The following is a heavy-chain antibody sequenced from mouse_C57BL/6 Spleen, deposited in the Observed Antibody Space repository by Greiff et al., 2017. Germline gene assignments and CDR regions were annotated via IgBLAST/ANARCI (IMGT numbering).Heavy chain of an antibody. J-gene: IGHJ2*01. CDR1: GFTFSSYT. CDR2: ISGGGGNT. CDR3: ARKAYYGYYFDY. D-gene: IGHD1-1*02. Sequence: EVKLVESGGGLVKPGGSLKLSCAASGFTFSSYTMSWVRQTPEKRLEWVATISGGGGNTYYPDSVKGRFTISRDNAKNTLYLQMSSLRSEDTALYYCARKAYYGYYFDYWGQGTTLTVSS. V-gene: IGHV5-9*01.